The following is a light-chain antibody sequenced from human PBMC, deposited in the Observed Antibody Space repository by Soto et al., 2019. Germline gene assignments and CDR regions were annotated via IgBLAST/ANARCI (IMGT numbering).Light chain of an antibody. J-gene: IGKJ1*01. Sequence: DIQMTQSPSTLSASIGDRVTITCRASQSIGSWLAWYQQKPGKAPELLIYKASTLESGVPSRFSGSGSGTEFTLTITSLQPDDFGTYFCQQYTDYSHLRTFGQGTKVEIK. CDR3: QQYTDYSHLRT. CDR1: QSIGSW. CDR2: KAS. V-gene: IGKV1-5*03.